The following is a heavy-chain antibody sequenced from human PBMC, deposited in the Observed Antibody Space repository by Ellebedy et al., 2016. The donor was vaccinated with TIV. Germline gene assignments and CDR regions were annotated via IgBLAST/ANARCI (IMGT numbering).Heavy chain of an antibody. Sequence: AASVKVSCKASGDTSSIYTISWVRQAPGQGLEWMGGITPRFDTANYAQKSQGRVTITADASARTAYMELRSLRSEDTAEYFCARVLNGGSGFDYWGQGTLVTVSS. J-gene: IGHJ4*02. CDR1: GDTSSIYT. CDR3: ARVLNGGSGFDY. D-gene: IGHD6-19*01. CDR2: ITPRFDTA. V-gene: IGHV1-69*13.